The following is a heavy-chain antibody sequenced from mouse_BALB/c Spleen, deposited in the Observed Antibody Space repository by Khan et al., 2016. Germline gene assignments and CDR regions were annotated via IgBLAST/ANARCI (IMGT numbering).Heavy chain of an antibody. D-gene: IGHD1-1*01. V-gene: IGHV3-2*02. Sequence: EVQLQESGPGLLKPSQSLSLTCTVTGYSITSDYAWNWIRQFPGNKLEWMAYISYSGSTNYSPYLSSSISINRNTSKNTFFMQLNAVTTEDTATCYCASARLLLRYPTYFYYWFHRTTLSVSS. CDR2: ISYSGST. J-gene: IGHJ2*01. CDR1: GYSITSDYA. CDR3: ASARLLLRYPTYFYY.